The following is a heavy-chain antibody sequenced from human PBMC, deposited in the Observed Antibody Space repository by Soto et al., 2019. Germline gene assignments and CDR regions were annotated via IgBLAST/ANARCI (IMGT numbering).Heavy chain of an antibody. D-gene: IGHD2-21*02. Sequence: ASVKVSCKASGGTFSSYTISWVRQAPGQGLEWMGRIIPILGIANYAQKFQGRVTITADKSTSTAYMELSSLRSEDTAVYYCATRLETAHRKHYYYYYYMDVWGKGTTVTVSS. V-gene: IGHV1-69*02. CDR2: IIPILGIA. CDR1: GGTFSSYT. J-gene: IGHJ6*03. CDR3: ATRLETAHRKHYYYYYYMDV.